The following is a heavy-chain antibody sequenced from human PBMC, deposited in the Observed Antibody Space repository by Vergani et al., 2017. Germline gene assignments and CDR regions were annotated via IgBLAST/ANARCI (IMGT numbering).Heavy chain of an antibody. D-gene: IGHD6-19*01. CDR2: IWYDGSNK. Sequence: QVQLVESGGGVVQPGRSLRLSCAASGFTFSSYGMHWVRQAPGKGLEWVAVIWYDGSNKYYADSVKGRFTISRDNSKNTLYLQMYSLRAEDTAVYYCARGEGGWKVAAEYFQHWGQGTLVTVSS. V-gene: IGHV3-33*01. J-gene: IGHJ1*01. CDR3: ARGEGGWKVAAEYFQH. CDR1: GFTFSSYG.